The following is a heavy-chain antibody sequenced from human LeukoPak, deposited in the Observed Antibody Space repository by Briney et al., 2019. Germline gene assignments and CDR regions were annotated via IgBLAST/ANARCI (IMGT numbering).Heavy chain of an antibody. J-gene: IGHJ4*02. V-gene: IGHV3-21*01. CDR3: AKDPSIAVAGTPWDY. D-gene: IGHD6-19*01. Sequence: PGGSLRLSCAGSGFTFNTYNMNWVRQAPGKGLEWVSSISSSSSYIYYADSVKGRFTISRDNAKNSLYLQMNSLRAEDMAVYYCAKDPSIAVAGTPWDYWGQGTLVTVSS. CDR1: GFTFNTYN. CDR2: ISSSSSYI.